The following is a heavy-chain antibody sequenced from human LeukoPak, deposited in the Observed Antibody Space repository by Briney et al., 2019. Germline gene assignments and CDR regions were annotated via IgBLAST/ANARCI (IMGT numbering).Heavy chain of an antibody. J-gene: IGHJ6*02. CDR1: GYTFTSYD. D-gene: IGHD6-19*01. CDR2: MNPNSGNT. CDR3: AKDREWLATYYYCGMDV. V-gene: IGHV1-8*01. Sequence: GASVKVSCKASGYTFTSYDINWVRQATGQGLEWMGWMNPNSGNTGYAQKFQGRVTMTRNTSISTAYMELSSLRAEDTAVYYCAKDREWLATYYYCGMDVWGQGTTVTVSS.